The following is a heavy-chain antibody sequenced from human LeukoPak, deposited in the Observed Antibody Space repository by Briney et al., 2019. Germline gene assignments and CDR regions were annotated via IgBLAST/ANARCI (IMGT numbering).Heavy chain of an antibody. D-gene: IGHD2-15*01. CDR3: ARRGYCSGGSCYQAPNFDY. CDR1: GGSISSSNW. V-gene: IGHV4-4*02. CDR2: IYHSGST. Sequence: SETLSLTCAVSGGSISSSNWWSWVRQPPGKGLEWIGEIYHSGSTNYNPSLKSRATISVDKSKNQFSLKLSSVTAADTAVYYCARRGYCSGGSCYQAPNFDYWGQGTLVTVSS. J-gene: IGHJ4*02.